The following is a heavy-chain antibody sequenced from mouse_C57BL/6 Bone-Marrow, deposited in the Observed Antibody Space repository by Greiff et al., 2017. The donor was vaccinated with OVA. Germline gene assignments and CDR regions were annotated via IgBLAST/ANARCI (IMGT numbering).Heavy chain of an antibody. V-gene: IGHV1-5*01. CDR1: GYTFTSYW. D-gene: IGHD3-2*02. J-gene: IGHJ3*01. Sequence: EVQLQQSGTVLARPGASVKMSCKTSGYTFTSYWMHWVKQRPGQGLEWIGAIYPGNSDTSYNQKFKGKAKLTAVTSASTVYMELSSLKNEDSAIYYCTRKANRVGFAYWGQGTLVTVSA. CDR2: IYPGNSDT. CDR3: TRKANRVGFAY.